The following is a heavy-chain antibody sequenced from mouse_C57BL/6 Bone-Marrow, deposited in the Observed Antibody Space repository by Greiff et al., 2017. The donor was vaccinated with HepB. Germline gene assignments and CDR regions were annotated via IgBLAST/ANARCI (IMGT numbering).Heavy chain of an antibody. D-gene: IGHD2-13*01. V-gene: IGHV5-16*01. CDR3: ARDEGDYWYFEV. CDR2: INYDGSST. J-gene: IGHJ1*03. Sequence: DVQLVESEGGLVQPGSSMKLSCTASGFTFSDYYMAWVRQVPEKGLEWVANINYDGSSTYYLDSLKSRFIISRDNAKNILYLQMSSLKSEDTATYYCARDEGDYWYFEVWGTGTTVTVSS. CDR1: GFTFSDYY.